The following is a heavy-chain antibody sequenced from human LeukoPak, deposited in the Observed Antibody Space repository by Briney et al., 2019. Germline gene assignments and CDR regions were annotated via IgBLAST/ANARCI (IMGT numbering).Heavy chain of an antibody. CDR1: GYTFTGYY. Sequence: ASVKVSCKASGYTFTGYYMHWVRHAPAQGLEWMGWINPNSGGTNYAQKFQGRVTMTRDTSISTAYMELSRLRSDDTAVYYSARDSKVCRRGGFSDYWGQGTLVTVSS. D-gene: IGHD5-24*01. CDR2: INPNSGGT. V-gene: IGHV1-2*02. CDR3: ARDSKVCRRGGFSDY. J-gene: IGHJ4*02.